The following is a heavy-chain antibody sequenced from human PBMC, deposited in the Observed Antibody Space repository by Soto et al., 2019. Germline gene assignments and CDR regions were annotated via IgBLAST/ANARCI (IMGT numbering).Heavy chain of an antibody. Sequence: QITLKESGPTLVKPTQTLTLTCTFSGFSFSVNGVAVGWIRQPPGQALEWLALIYWDDDQRYNPSLKDRLTITKDTSRNQVVLTMTNMDPVDTATYYCAHKRDVSRGFKDWGQGTLVTVSS. CDR2: IYWDDDQ. D-gene: IGHD3-10*01. CDR3: AHKRDVSRGFKD. J-gene: IGHJ4*02. CDR1: GFSFSVNGVA. V-gene: IGHV2-5*02.